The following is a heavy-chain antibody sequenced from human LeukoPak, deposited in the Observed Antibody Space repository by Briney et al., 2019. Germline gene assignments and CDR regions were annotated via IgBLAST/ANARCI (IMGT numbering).Heavy chain of an antibody. Sequence: GGSLRLSCAASGFTFDDYGMSWVRQAPGKGLEWVSGIDRNGDSTGYADSVEGRFTISRDNAKNSLYLQMDSLRAEDTALYYCARGNWAAGSYYFDYWGQGTLVTVSS. CDR1: GFTFDDYG. CDR2: IDRNGDST. J-gene: IGHJ4*02. V-gene: IGHV3-20*04. D-gene: IGHD6-13*01. CDR3: ARGNWAAGSYYFDY.